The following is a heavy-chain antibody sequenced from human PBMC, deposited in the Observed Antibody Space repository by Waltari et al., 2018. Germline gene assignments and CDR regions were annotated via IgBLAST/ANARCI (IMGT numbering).Heavy chain of an antibody. CDR1: GGSISSSSYY. CDR2: IYYSGST. D-gene: IGHD4-4*01. J-gene: IGHJ3*02. Sequence: QLQLQESGPGLVKPSETLSLTYTVSGGSISSSSYYWGWIRQPPGKGLEWIGSIYYSGSTYYNPSLKSRVTISVDTSKNQFSLKLSSVTAADTAVYYCARRDDSLKGAFDIWGQGTMVTVSS. V-gene: IGHV4-39*07. CDR3: ARRDDSLKGAFDI.